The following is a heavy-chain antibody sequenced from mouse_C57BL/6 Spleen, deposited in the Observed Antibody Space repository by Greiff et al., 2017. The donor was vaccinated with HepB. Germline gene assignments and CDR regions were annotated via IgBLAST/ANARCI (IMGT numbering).Heavy chain of an antibody. CDR3: ARSHLLLWYFDV. CDR1: GYTFTSYW. CDR2: IYPSDSET. V-gene: IGHV1-61*01. Sequence: QVHVKQPGAELVRPGSSVKLSCKASGYTFTSYWMDWVKQRPGQGLEWIGNIYPSDSETHYNQKFKDKATLTVDKSSSTAYMQLSSLTSEDSAVYYCARSHLLLWYFDVWGTGTTVTVSS. D-gene: IGHD1-1*01. J-gene: IGHJ1*03.